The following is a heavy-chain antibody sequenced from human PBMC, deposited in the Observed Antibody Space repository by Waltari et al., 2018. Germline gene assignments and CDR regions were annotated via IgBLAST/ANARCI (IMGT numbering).Heavy chain of an antibody. CDR3: ARSLIAARTPRPSCYMDV. D-gene: IGHD6-6*01. V-gene: IGHV4-34*01. CDR2: INHSGST. CDR1: GGSFSGYY. J-gene: IGHJ6*03. Sequence: QVQLQQWGAGLLKPSETLSLTCAVYGGSFSGYYWSWIRQPPGKGLEWIGEINHSGSTNYNPSLKCRVTISVDTSKNQFSLKLSSVTAADTAVYYCARSLIAARTPRPSCYMDVWGKGTTVTISS.